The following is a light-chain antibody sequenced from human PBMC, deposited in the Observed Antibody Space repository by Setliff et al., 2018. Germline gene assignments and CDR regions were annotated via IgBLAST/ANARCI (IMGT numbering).Light chain of an antibody. CDR2: EVF. V-gene: IGLV2-18*02. CDR3: GSFSSTTTFDV. Sequence: QSVLTQPPSVSGSPGQSVTISCTGTYSDIGGHDRVSWYQQPPGAAPKLIIYEVFHRPAGVPVRFSGSKSGTTASLTISGLQAEDEADYFCGSFSSTTTFDVVGPGTKV. J-gene: IGLJ1*01. CDR1: YSDIGGHDR.